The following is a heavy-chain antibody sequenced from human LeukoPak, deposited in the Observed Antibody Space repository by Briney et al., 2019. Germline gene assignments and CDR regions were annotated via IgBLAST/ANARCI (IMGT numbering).Heavy chain of an antibody. Sequence: SETLSPTCTVSGGSISSSSYYWGWIRQPPGKGLEWIGSIYYSGSTYYNPSLKSRVTISVDTSKNQFSLKLSSVTAADTAVYYCARLSPGYGVDYWGQGTLVTVSS. CDR3: ARLSPGYGVDY. D-gene: IGHD4-17*01. CDR2: IYYSGST. V-gene: IGHV4-39*07. CDR1: GGSISSSSYY. J-gene: IGHJ4*02.